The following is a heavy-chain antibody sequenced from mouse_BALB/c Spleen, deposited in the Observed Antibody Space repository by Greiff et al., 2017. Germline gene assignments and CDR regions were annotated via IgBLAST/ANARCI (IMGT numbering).Heavy chain of an antibody. J-gene: IGHJ3*01. CDR3: AGGFIPGFAY. Sequence: EVKLVESGAGLVQPGGSLKLSCAASGFTFSSYGMSWVRQTPDKRLELVATINSNGGSTYYPDSVKGRFTISRNNAKNPLYLQMSSLKSEDTAMYYCAGGFIPGFAYWGQGTPVTVSA. CDR1: GFTFSSYG. D-gene: IGHD1-1*01. CDR2: INSNGGST. V-gene: IGHV5-6-3*01.